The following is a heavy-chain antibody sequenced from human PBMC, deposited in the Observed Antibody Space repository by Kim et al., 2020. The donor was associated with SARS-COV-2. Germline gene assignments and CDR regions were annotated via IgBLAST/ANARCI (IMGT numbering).Heavy chain of an antibody. CDR2: FDPENGET. Sequence: ASVKVSCKVSGDTLIERSMHWVRQAPGKGLEWLGCFDPENGETIYSQKFQGRLTLTEDTSIDTAYMELSSLRSEDTAVYYCATDVTYSYDSSKAFYNWFDPWGQGTLVTVSS. V-gene: IGHV1-24*01. CDR3: ATDVTYSYDSSKAFYNWFDP. CDR1: GDTLIERS. D-gene: IGHD3-22*01. J-gene: IGHJ5*02.